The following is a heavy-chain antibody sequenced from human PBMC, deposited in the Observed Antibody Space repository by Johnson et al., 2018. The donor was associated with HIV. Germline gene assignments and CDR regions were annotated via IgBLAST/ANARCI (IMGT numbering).Heavy chain of an antibody. D-gene: IGHD3-10*01. CDR2: IKSKTDGGTT. CDR3: ARARGGEGSGSYAFDI. Sequence: VQLVESGGGLVKPGGSLRLSCAASGFTFSNAWMSWVRQAPGKGLEWVGRIKSKTDGGTTDYAAPVKGRFTISRDDSKNTLYLQMNSLRAEDTAVYYCARARGGEGSGSYAFDIWGQGTMVTVSS. CDR1: GFTFSNAW. V-gene: IGHV3-15*01. J-gene: IGHJ3*02.